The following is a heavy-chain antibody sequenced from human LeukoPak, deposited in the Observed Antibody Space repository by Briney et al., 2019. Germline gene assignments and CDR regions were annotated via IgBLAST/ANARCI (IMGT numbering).Heavy chain of an antibody. V-gene: IGHV3-9*01. D-gene: IGHD2-15*01. J-gene: IGHJ5*02. CDR3: AKGVAASVVDWFDP. CDR2: ISWNSGSI. CDR1: GFTFDGYA. Sequence: PGGSLRLSRAASGFTFDGYAMHWVRQAPGKGLEWVSGISWNSGSIGYADSVKGRFTISRDNAKNSLYLQMNSLRAEDTALYYCAKGVAASVVDWFDPWGQGTLVTVSS.